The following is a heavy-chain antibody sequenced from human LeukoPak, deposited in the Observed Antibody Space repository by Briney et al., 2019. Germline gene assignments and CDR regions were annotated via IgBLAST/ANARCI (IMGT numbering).Heavy chain of an antibody. J-gene: IGHJ6*02. V-gene: IGHV1-2*04. D-gene: IGHD1-1*01. CDR1: GYTFTGYY. CDR3: ARGERHSYYGMDV. Sequence: ASVKVSCKASGYTFTGYYMHWVRQAPGQGLEWMGWINPNSGGTNYAQKFQGWATMTRDTSISTAYMELSRLRSDDTAVYYCARGERHSYYGMDVWGQGTTVTVSS. CDR2: INPNSGGT.